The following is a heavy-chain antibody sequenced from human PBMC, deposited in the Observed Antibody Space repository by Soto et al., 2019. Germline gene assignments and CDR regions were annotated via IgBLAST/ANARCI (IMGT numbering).Heavy chain of an antibody. D-gene: IGHD1-7*01. CDR2: IYPGDSDT. V-gene: IGHV5-51*01. Sequence: PGESLKISCKGSGYSFTSYWIGWVRQMPGKGLEWMGIIYPGDSDTRYSPSFQGQVTISADKSISTAYLQWSSLKASDTAMYYCARLILKVETGTTVDWFDPWGQGTLVTVSS. CDR1: GYSFTSYW. CDR3: ARLILKVETGTTVDWFDP. J-gene: IGHJ5*02.